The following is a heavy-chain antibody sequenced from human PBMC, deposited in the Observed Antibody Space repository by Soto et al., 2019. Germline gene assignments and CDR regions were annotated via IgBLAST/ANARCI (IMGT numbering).Heavy chain of an antibody. CDR1: GGSISSYY. V-gene: IGHV4-59*01. Sequence: SETLSLTCTVSGGSISSYYWSWIRQPPGKGLEWIGYIYYSGSTNYNPSLKSRVTISVDTSKNQFSLKLSSVTAADTAAYYCARDRSRITIFGVVSYYFDYWGQGTLVTVSS. J-gene: IGHJ4*02. D-gene: IGHD3-3*01. CDR3: ARDRSRITIFGVVSYYFDY. CDR2: IYYSGST.